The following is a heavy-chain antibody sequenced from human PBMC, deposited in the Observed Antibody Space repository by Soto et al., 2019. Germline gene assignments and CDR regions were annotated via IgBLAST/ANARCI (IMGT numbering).Heavy chain of an antibody. V-gene: IGHV4-39*01. Sequence: QLQLQESGPGLVKPSETLSLTCTVSGGSISSSSYYWGWIRQPPGKGLEWIGSIYYSGSTYYNPSLKRRVTISVDTSKNQFSLKLSSVTAEDTAVYYCARHVGGTIFGVVITFIDYWGQGTLVTVSS. CDR2: IYYSGST. CDR3: ARHVGGTIFGVVITFIDY. CDR1: GGSISSSSYY. D-gene: IGHD3-3*01. J-gene: IGHJ4*02.